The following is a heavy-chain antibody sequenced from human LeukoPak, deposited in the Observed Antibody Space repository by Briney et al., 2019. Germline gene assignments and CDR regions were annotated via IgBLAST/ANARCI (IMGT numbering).Heavy chain of an antibody. CDR3: ARDAAVAGTRYYYYYGIDV. D-gene: IGHD6-19*01. V-gene: IGHV3-7*01. CDR2: IKQDGSEK. Sequence: GGSLRLSCAASGFTFSSYWMSWVRQAPGKGLEWVANIKQDGSEKYYVGSVKGRFTISRDNAKNSLYLQMNSLRAEDTAVYYCARDAAVAGTRYYYYYGIDVWGQGTTVTVSS. J-gene: IGHJ6*02. CDR1: GFTFSSYW.